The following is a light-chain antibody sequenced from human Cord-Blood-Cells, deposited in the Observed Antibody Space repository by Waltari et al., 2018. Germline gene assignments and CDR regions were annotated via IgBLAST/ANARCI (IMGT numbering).Light chain of an antibody. CDR1: SSDVGSYNL. V-gene: IGLV2-23*01. CDR3: CSYAGSSTVV. Sequence: QSALTQPASVSGSPGQSITISCTGTSSDVGSYNLVSWYQQHPGKAPKLMIYEGSKRPSVVSNRFARAKSGNTASLTISGLQAEDEADYYCCSYAGSSTVVFGGGTKLTVL. J-gene: IGLJ2*01. CDR2: EGS.